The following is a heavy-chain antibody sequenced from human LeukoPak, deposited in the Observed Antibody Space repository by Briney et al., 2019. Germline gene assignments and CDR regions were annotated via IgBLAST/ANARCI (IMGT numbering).Heavy chain of an antibody. Sequence: SETLSLTCTVSGYSISSGYYWGWIRQPPGKGLEWIGSIYYSGSRYYNPSLKSRVTMSVDTSKNQFSLNLSSVTAADTAVYYCASYCTNGVCYREDGFDIWGQGTMVTVSS. V-gene: IGHV4-38-2*02. D-gene: IGHD2-8*01. CDR2: IYYSGSR. J-gene: IGHJ3*02. CDR3: ASYCTNGVCYREDGFDI. CDR1: GYSISSGYY.